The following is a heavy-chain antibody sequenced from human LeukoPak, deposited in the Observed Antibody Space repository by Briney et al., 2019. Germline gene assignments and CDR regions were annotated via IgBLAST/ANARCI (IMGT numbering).Heavy chain of an antibody. CDR3: ARQLFLTGSFSH. V-gene: IGHV4-39*01. CDR2: IYHSGST. Sequence: SETLSLTCTVSGGSISSSSYYWGWIRQPPGKGLEWIGSIYHSGSTYYNPSLKSRVTISVDTSKNQFSLKLSSVTAADTAVYYCARQLFLTGSFSHWGQGTLVTVSS. J-gene: IGHJ4*02. D-gene: IGHD3-9*01. CDR1: GGSISSSSYY.